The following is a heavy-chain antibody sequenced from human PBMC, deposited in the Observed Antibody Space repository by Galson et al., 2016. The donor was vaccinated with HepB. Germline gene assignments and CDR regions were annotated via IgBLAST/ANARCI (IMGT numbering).Heavy chain of an antibody. CDR3: ARDLREALAGTGYYYYGLDV. D-gene: IGHD6-19*01. CDR2: TYYRSKWYN. J-gene: IGHJ6*02. Sequence: CAISGDSVSSNSAAWNWIRQSPSRGLEWLGRTYYRSKWYNEYAVSVKSRITINPDTSKNQFSLQLNSVTPEDKAVYYCARDLREALAGTGYYYYGLDVWGQGTTVTVSS. V-gene: IGHV6-1*01. CDR1: GDSVSSNSAA.